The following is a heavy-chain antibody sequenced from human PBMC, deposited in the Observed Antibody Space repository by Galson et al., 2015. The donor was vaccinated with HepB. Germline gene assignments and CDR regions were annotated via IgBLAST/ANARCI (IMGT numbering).Heavy chain of an antibody. CDR1: GFTFSNYA. D-gene: IGHD6-19*01. J-gene: IGHJ4*02. Sequence: SLRLSCAPSGFTFSNYAMHWVRQAPGKGLDWVAAISYDGSKKYYGESVKGRFTISRDNSKNTLYLQMNSLRTEDAAVYYCARPLAVASMAYYFDYWGQGALVTASS. CDR2: ISYDGSKK. CDR3: ARPLAVASMAYYFDY. V-gene: IGHV3-30*04.